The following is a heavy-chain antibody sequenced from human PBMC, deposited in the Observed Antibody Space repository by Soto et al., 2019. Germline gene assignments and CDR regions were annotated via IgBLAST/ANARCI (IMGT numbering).Heavy chain of an antibody. V-gene: IGHV4-59*01. CDR3: ARGRWFGELLLFDY. J-gene: IGHJ4*02. CDR1: DGTISSYC. Sequence: TVSDGTISSYCGRWIRQPPGKGLEWIGYIYYSGSTNYNPSLKSRVTISVDTSKNQFSLKLSSVTAADTAVYYCARGRWFGELLLFDYWGQGTLITVS. CDR2: IYYSGST. D-gene: IGHD3-10*01.